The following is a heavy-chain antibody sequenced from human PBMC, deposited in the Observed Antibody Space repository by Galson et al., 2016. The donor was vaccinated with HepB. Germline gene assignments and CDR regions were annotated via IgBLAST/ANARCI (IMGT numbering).Heavy chain of an antibody. Sequence: PALVKPTQPLTLTRTFSGFSLSTTGVDVGWIRQPPGKTLEWLALISGHDDKRYTPSLKSRLTISKDTSKQQVLLTMTNVDPVDTATYYCIHSSDLHHAFDIWGQGTSVIVSS. V-gene: IGHV2-5*01. CDR1: GFSLSTTGVD. CDR3: IHSSDLHHAFDI. CDR2: ISGHDDK. D-gene: IGHD2-21*02. J-gene: IGHJ3*02.